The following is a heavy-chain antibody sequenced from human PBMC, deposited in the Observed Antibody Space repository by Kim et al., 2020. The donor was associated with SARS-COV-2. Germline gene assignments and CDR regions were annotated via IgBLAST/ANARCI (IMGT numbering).Heavy chain of an antibody. CDR1: GYTLTELS. J-gene: IGHJ3*02. V-gene: IGHV1-24*01. Sequence: ASVKVSCKVSGYTLTELSMHWVRQAPGKGLEWMGGFDPEDGETIYAQKFQGRVTMTEDTSTDTAYMELSSLRSEDTAVYYCATRKGSIAVADPDAFDIWGQGTMVTVSS. CDR3: ATRKGSIAVADPDAFDI. D-gene: IGHD6-19*01. CDR2: FDPEDGET.